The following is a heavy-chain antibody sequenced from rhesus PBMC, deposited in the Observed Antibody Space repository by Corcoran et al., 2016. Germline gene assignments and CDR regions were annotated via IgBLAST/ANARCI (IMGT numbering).Heavy chain of an antibody. Sequence: QVQLQESGPGLVKPSETLSLTCAVSGGSISDDYYWSWIRQPPGKGLDWIGYIYGSGGGTNYNPSLKNRVTIAIDTSKNQFSLKLSSVTAADTAVYYCARTVPTFFYGLDSWGQGVVVTVSS. V-gene: IGHV4-106*01. J-gene: IGHJ6*01. CDR3: ARTVPTFFYGLDS. CDR1: GGSISDDYY. CDR2: IYGSGGGT. D-gene: IGHD4-23*01.